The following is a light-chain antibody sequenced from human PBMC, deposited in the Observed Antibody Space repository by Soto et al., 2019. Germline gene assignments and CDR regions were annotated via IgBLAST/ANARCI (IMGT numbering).Light chain of an antibody. CDR2: GAS. Sequence: EMVVTQSPATLSMSPGGRATLSCRASQGVSSNLAWYQQKPGQAPRLLIYGASTRATGIPARFSGSGSGTEFTLTISSLQSEDFAVYYCQQYNNWPETFGQGTKVDIK. V-gene: IGKV3-15*01. J-gene: IGKJ1*01. CDR1: QGVSSN. CDR3: QQYNNWPET.